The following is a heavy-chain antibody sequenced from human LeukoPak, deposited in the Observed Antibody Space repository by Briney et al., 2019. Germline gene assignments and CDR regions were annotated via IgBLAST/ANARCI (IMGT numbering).Heavy chain of an antibody. D-gene: IGHD6-13*01. CDR2: MSGSGGIT. Sequence: GGSLRLSCAASGFTFSSYSMSWVRQAPGKGLEWVSAMSGSGGITNYADSVKGRFTISRDNSKNTLYLQMNSLRAEDTAVYYCAKAPATANYYFDYWGQGTLVTVSS. CDR3: AKAPATANYYFDY. V-gene: IGHV3-23*01. J-gene: IGHJ4*02. CDR1: GFTFSSYS.